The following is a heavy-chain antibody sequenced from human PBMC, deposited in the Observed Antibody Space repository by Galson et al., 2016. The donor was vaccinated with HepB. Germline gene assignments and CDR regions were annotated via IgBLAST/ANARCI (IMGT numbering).Heavy chain of an antibody. CDR1: GYSFDSYW. D-gene: IGHD3-10*01. V-gene: IGHV5-10-1*01. CDR2: IDPSDSHT. J-gene: IGHJ5*02. CDR3: ARFTRMVRGNLNWLDP. Sequence: QSGAEVKKPGESLRISCQGSGYSFDSYWISWVRQMPGKGLEWMGTIDPSDSHTNYTPSFQGHVTISVDKSISTAYLQWSSVKASDTAIYYWARFTRMVRGNLNWLDPWGQGTLVTVSS.